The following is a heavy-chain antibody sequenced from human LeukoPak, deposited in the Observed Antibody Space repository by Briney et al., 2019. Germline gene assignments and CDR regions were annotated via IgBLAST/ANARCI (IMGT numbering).Heavy chain of an antibody. J-gene: IGHJ1*01. CDR3: ARGTPGSAEYYQH. D-gene: IGHD3-10*01. CDR2: INHSGST. Sequence: SETLSLTCAVYGGSFSGYYWSWIRQPPGKVLEWIGEINHSGSTNYNPSLKSRVTISVDTSKNQFSLKLSSVTAADTAVYFCARGTPGSAEYYQHWGQGTLVTVSS. CDR1: GGSFSGYY. V-gene: IGHV4-34*01.